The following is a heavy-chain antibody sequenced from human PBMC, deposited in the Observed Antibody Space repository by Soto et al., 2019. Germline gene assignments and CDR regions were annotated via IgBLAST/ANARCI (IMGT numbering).Heavy chain of an antibody. V-gene: IGHV4-34*01. D-gene: IGHD5-18*01. CDR2: INHSGST. CDR3: ARGGRGYSFGYIDY. CDR1: GGSFSGYS. J-gene: IGHJ4*02. Sequence: QVQLQQWGAGLLKPSETLSLNCAVYGGSFSGYSWSWIRQPPGKGLEWIGEINHSGSTNYNPSLKSRVTISIDTSKNQFSLKLSSVTAADTAVYYCARGGRGYSFGYIDYWGQGTPVTVSS.